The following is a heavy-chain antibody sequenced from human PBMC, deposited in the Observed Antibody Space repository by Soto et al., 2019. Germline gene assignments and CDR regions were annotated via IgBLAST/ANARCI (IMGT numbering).Heavy chain of an antibody. V-gene: IGHV1-3*01. CDR2: INVGNGNI. CDR1: GYTFTNYP. D-gene: IGHD3-16*01. CDR3: ASSSEGGH. Sequence: QVQLVQSGAEVKKPGASVKVSCKASGYTFTNYPIHWVRQAPGQGLEWMGWINVGNGNIKYSQKFQGRVTMTRDTSASTAYMELSSLGSEDTAVYYCASSSEGGHWGQGTLVIVSS. J-gene: IGHJ4*02.